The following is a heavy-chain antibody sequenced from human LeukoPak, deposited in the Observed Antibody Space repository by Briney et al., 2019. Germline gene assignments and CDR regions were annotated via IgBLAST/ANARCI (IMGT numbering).Heavy chain of an antibody. J-gene: IGHJ4*02. CDR1: GGSINSGGYY. V-gene: IGHV4-31*03. CDR3: ARVGYSGYDFRGAFDY. CDR2: IHYSGTT. Sequence: SETLSLTRTVSGGSINSGGYYWSWIRQHPGKGLEWIGYIHYSGTTNYNPSLKSRVNISLDTSKKHFYLKLSSVTAADTAVYFCARVGYSGYDFRGAFDYWGQGTLVTVSS. D-gene: IGHD5-12*01.